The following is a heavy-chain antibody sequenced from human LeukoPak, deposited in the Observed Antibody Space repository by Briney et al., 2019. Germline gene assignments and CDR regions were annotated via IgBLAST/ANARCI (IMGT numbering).Heavy chain of an antibody. Sequence: RASVKVSCKASGYTFNGHYMHWVRQAPGQGLEWMGWINPNSGGTNYAQKFQGRVTMTRDTSISTAYMELSRLRSDDTAVYYCANSECDYGDYSGNYWGQGTLVTVSS. J-gene: IGHJ4*02. V-gene: IGHV1-2*02. D-gene: IGHD4-17*01. CDR2: INPNSGGT. CDR3: ANSECDYGDYSGNY. CDR1: GYTFNGHY.